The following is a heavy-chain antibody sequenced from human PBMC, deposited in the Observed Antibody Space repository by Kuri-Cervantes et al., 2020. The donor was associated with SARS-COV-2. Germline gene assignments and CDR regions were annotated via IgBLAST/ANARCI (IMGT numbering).Heavy chain of an antibody. D-gene: IGHD6-6*01. CDR3: ARDRYSSSLFYYYYMDV. V-gene: IGHV4-39*07. Sequence: SETLSLTCTVSGDSISSSRYYWGWIRQPPGKGLEWIGSMYYSGSTYYNPSLKSRVTISVDTSKNQFSLKLSSVTAADTAVYYCARDRYSSSLFYYYYMDVWGKGTTVTVSS. CDR1: GDSISSSRYY. J-gene: IGHJ6*03. CDR2: MYYSGST.